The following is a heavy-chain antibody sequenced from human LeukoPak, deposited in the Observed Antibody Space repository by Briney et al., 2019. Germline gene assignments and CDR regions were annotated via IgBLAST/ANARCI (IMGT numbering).Heavy chain of an antibody. CDR3: ARECGVDTAGSRAFDI. Sequence: SETLSLTCTVSGGSINSGGYYWSWIRQPPGKGLEWIGYIYHSESTSYSPSLKSRVTISVDRSKNQFSLKLSSVTAADTAVYYCARECGVDTAGSRAFDIWGQGTMVTVSS. J-gene: IGHJ3*02. D-gene: IGHD5-18*01. CDR2: IYHSEST. V-gene: IGHV4-30-2*01. CDR1: GGSINSGGYY.